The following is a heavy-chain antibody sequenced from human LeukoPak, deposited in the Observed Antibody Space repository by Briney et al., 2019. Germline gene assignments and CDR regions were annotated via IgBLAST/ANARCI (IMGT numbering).Heavy chain of an antibody. D-gene: IGHD6-13*01. J-gene: IGHJ4*02. CDR3: ANLYSSSYIVSDY. CDR2: INPNSGGT. V-gene: IGHV1-2*06. Sequence: ASVKVSCKASGYTFTGYYMHWVRQAPGQGLEWMGRINPNSGGTNYAQKFQGRVTMTRDTSIGTAYMELSRLRSDDTAVYYCANLYSSSYIVSDYWGQGTLVTVSS. CDR1: GYTFTGYY.